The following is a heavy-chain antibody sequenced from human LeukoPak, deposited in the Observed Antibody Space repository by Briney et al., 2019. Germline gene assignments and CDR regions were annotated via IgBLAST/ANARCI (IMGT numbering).Heavy chain of an antibody. CDR2: ISSSSYI. CDR3: ARDVLTGYYVFDY. D-gene: IGHD3-9*01. V-gene: IGHV3-21*01. CDR1: GFTFSSYS. Sequence: GGSLRLSCAASGFTFSSYSMNWVRQAPGKGLEWVSSISSSSYIYYADSVKGRFTISRDNAKNSLYLQMDSLRAEDTAVYYCARDVLTGYYVFDYWGQGTLVTVSS. J-gene: IGHJ4*02.